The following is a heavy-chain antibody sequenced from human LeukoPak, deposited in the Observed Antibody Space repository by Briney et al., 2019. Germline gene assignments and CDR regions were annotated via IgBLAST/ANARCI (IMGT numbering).Heavy chain of an antibody. J-gene: IGHJ1*01. Sequence: GGSLRLSCAASGFTFSDYYMSWIRQAPGKGLEWVSSISNDNNYIYYTDSVKGRFTISRDYAKSSLYLQMTSLRAEDTAVYYCAKGGSHFQDWGQGTLVTVSS. CDR1: GFTFSDYY. D-gene: IGHD1-26*01. CDR2: ISNDNNYI. CDR3: AKGGSHFQD. V-gene: IGHV3-11*06.